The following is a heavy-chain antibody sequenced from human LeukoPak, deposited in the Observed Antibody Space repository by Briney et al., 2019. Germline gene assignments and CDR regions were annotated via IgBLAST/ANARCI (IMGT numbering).Heavy chain of an antibody. Sequence: SETLSLTCTVSGGSISSYYWSWIRQPPGKGLEWIGYIYYSGSTNYNPSLKSRVTISVDTSKNQFSLKLSSVTAADTAVYYCARGAATLQFDYWGQGTLVTVSS. J-gene: IGHJ4*02. CDR2: IYYSGST. D-gene: IGHD2-15*01. V-gene: IGHV4-59*01. CDR3: ARGAATLQFDY. CDR1: GGSISSYY.